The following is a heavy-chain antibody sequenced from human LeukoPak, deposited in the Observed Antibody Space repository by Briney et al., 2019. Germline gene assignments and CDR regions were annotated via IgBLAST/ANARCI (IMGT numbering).Heavy chain of an antibody. CDR1: GYTFTGPY. CDR3: AREGGDIVATVYFYYYAMDV. J-gene: IGHJ6*02. D-gene: IGHD5-12*01. Sequence: ASVKVSCKASGYTFTGPYMHWVRQAPGQGLEWMGWINPNSGGTNYAQKFQGRVTMTRDTSISTAYMELSRLRSDDTAIYYCAREGGDIVATVYFYYYAMDVWGQGTTVTVSS. V-gene: IGHV1-2*02. CDR2: INPNSGGT.